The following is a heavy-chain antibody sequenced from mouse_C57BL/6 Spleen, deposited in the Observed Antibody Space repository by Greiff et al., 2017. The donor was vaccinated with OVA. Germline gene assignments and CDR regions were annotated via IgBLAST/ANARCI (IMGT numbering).Heavy chain of an antibody. J-gene: IGHJ3*01. D-gene: IGHD2-3*01. V-gene: IGHV1-80*01. Sequence: QVQLQQSGAELVKPGASVKISCKASGYAFSSYWMNWVKQRPGKGLEWIGQIYPGDGDTNYNGKFKGKATLTADKSSSTAYMQLSSLTSEDSAVYFCARPLYDGYSWFAYWGQGTLVTVSA. CDR2: IYPGDGDT. CDR1: GYAFSSYW. CDR3: ARPLYDGYSWFAY.